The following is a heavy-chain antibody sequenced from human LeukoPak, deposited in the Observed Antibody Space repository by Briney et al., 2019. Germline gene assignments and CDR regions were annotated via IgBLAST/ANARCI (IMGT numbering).Heavy chain of an antibody. J-gene: IGHJ4*02. V-gene: IGHV1-2*02. CDR1: GYTFTGYY. CDR2: INPNSGGT. CDR3: VKGRGDGSNLNY. D-gene: IGHD3-16*01. Sequence: ASVKVSCKASGYTFTGYYMHWVRQAPGQGLGWMGWINPNSGGTNYAQKFQGRVTMTRDTSISTAYMELSRLRSGDTAVYYCVKGRGDGSNLNYWGQGTLVTVSS.